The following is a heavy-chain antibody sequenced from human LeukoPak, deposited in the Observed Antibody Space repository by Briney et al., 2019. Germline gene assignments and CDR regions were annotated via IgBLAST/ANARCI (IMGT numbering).Heavy chain of an antibody. CDR2: ITGSSSTI. J-gene: IGHJ4*02. CDR3: ATARHWAFDY. CDR1: GFTLSSYS. Sequence: PGGSLRLSCAASGFTLSSYSMNWVRQAPGKGLEWVSYITGSSSTISYADSVKGRFTISRDNARNSLYLQMNSLRAEDTAVYYCATARHWAFDYWGQGTLVTVSS. V-gene: IGHV3-48*01. D-gene: IGHD3-16*01.